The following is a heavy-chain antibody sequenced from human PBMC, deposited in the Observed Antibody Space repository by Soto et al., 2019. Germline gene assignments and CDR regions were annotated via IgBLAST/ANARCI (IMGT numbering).Heavy chain of an antibody. J-gene: IGHJ6*02. Sequence: QVQLVESGGGVVQPGRSLRLSCAASGFTFSSYGMYWVRQAPGKGLEWVAVIWYDGSNKYYADSVKGRFTISRDNSKNTLYLQMNSLRAEDTAVYYCARDRSGSSQYYGMDVWGQGTTVTVSS. CDR3: ARDRSGSSQYYGMDV. D-gene: IGHD3-10*01. V-gene: IGHV3-33*01. CDR2: IWYDGSNK. CDR1: GFTFSSYG.